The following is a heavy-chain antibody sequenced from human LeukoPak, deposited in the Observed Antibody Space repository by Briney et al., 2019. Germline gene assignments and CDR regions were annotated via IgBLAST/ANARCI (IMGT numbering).Heavy chain of an antibody. J-gene: IGHJ3*02. V-gene: IGHV1-24*01. CDR3: ATTLLWRRAFDI. CDR2: FDPEDGET. D-gene: IGHD3-10*01. CDR1: GYTLTELS. Sequence: ASVKVSCKVSGYTLTELSMHWVRQAPGEGLEWMGGFDPEDGETIYAQKFQGRVTMTEDTSTDTAYMELSSLRSEDTAVYYCATTLLWRRAFDIWGQGTMVTVSS.